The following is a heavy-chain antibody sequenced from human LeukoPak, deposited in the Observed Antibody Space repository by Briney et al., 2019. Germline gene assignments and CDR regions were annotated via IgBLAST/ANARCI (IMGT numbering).Heavy chain of an antibody. D-gene: IGHD1-26*01. V-gene: IGHV1-2*06. CDR3: ARAKNSGSFVNWFDP. CDR1: GYTFTGYY. Sequence: ASVKVSCKASGYTFTGYYMHWVRQAPGQGLEWMGRINPNRGGTNYAQKFQGRVTMTRDTSISTAYMELSRLRSDDTAVYYCARAKNSGSFVNWFDPWGQGTLVTVSS. CDR2: INPNRGGT. J-gene: IGHJ5*02.